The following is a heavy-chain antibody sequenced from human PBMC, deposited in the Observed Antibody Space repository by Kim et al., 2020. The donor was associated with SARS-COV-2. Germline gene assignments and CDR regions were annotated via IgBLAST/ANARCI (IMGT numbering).Heavy chain of an antibody. V-gene: IGHV7-4-1*02. D-gene: IGHD2-2*02. Sequence: ASVKVSCKTSGYAFSAFGMNCVRQAPGQGLEWMGWINTNTGNPTYAQGFTGRFVFSLDTSVTTAYLQISSLKAADSAVYYCARAQCTTTDCYRSYWGQGTLVTVSS. CDR2: INTNTGNP. J-gene: IGHJ4*02. CDR3: ARAQCTTTDCYRSY. CDR1: GYAFSAFG.